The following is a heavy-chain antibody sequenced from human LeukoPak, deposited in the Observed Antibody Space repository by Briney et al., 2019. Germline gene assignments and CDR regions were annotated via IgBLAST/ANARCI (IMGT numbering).Heavy chain of an antibody. Sequence: GGSLRLSCAGSGFGFSGYWMSWVRQVPGKGLEWVANIKQDASERYYADSVKGRFTISRDNSKNTLYLQMNSLRAEDTAVYYCAREYYYDSSGVFDYWGQGTLVTVSS. CDR2: IKQDASER. J-gene: IGHJ4*02. CDR1: GFGFSGYW. CDR3: AREYYYDSSGVFDY. V-gene: IGHV3-7*01. D-gene: IGHD3-22*01.